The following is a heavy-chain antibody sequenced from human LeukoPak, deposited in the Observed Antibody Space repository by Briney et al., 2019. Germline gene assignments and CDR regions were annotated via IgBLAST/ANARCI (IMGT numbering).Heavy chain of an antibody. V-gene: IGHV1-2*02. J-gene: IGHJ4*02. CDR1: GYTFADYY. Sequence: ASVKVSCKASGYTFADYYMNWVRQAPGQGLEWMGWINPNSDDRNYAQKSQGRVTMTRDTSISTAYMELYSLRSDDTALYYCARPRESGYRVYDFDYWGQGTLVTVSS. D-gene: IGHD5/OR15-5a*01. CDR3: ARPRESGYRVYDFDY. CDR2: INPNSDDR.